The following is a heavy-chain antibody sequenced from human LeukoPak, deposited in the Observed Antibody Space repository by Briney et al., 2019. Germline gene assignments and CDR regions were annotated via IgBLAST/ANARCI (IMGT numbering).Heavy chain of an antibody. CDR2: ISSSGSTI. CDR3: AREYYDSSGYYYFDY. D-gene: IGHD3-22*01. J-gene: IGHJ4*02. V-gene: IGHV3-48*03. Sequence: GGSLRLSCAASGFTFSSYEMNWVRQAPGKGLEWVSYISSSGSTIYYADSVKGRFTISRDNAKNSLYLQMNSLRAEDTAVYYCAREYYDSSGYYYFDYWGQGTLVTVSS. CDR1: GFTFSSYE.